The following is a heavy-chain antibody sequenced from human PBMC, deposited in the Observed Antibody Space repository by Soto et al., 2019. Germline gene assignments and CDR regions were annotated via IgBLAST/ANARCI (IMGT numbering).Heavy chain of an antibody. Sequence: SGTXALSCTCCGWCIISYYFILIRHPPGKGLEFIGYIYYTWSTNYKPSLKSRLTLSVDASKSHFSLKLSSVTAADTAVYYCDRPDSDQYYFNYCGPRPLVNVYS. CDR1: GWCIISYY. CDR3: DRPDSDQYYFNY. CDR2: IYYTWST. V-gene: IGHV4-59*01. D-gene: IGHD2-15*01. J-gene: IGHJ4*02.